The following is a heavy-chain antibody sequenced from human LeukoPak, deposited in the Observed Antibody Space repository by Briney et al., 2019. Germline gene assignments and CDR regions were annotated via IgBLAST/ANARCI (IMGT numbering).Heavy chain of an antibody. Sequence: GGSLRLSCAASGFTFSSYAMSWVRQAPGKGLEWVSAISGSGGSTYYADSVRGQFTISRDNSKNTLYLQMNSLRAEDTAVYYCAKRMDYGDYYDYFDYWGQGTLVTVSS. CDR2: ISGSGGST. CDR3: AKRMDYGDYYDYFDY. V-gene: IGHV3-23*01. J-gene: IGHJ4*02. D-gene: IGHD4-17*01. CDR1: GFTFSSYA.